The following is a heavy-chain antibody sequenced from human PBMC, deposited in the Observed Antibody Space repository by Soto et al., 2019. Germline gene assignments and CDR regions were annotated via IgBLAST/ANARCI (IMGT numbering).Heavy chain of an antibody. V-gene: IGHV3-30*18. CDR1: GFTLSSYG. D-gene: IGHD3-22*01. J-gene: IGHJ4*02. CDR3: AKDSHDSSGYYYSALDY. Sequence: GSLRLSCAASGFTLSSYGMHWVRQAPGKGLEWVAVISYDGSNKYYADTVKGRFTISRDNSKNTLYLQMNSLRAEDTAVYYCAKDSHDSSGYYYSALDYWGQGTLVTVSS. CDR2: ISYDGSNK.